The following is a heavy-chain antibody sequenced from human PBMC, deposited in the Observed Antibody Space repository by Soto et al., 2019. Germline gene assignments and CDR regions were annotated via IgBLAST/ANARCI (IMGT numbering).Heavy chain of an antibody. CDR1: GVTFISYG. CDR2: IWYDGSNK. V-gene: IGHV3-33*01. CDR3: ARTNSSGFYFDY. Sequence: GGFLRLSCAASGVTFISYGMHWVRQAPGKGLEWVAVIWYDGSNKYYADSVKGRFTISRDNSKNTLYLQMNSLRAEDTAVYYCARTNSSGFYFDYWGQGTLVTVSS. J-gene: IGHJ4*02. D-gene: IGHD6-19*01.